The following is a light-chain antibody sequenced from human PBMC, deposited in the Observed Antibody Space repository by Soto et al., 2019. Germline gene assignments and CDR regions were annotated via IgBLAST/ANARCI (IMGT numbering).Light chain of an antibody. CDR2: AAS. CDR1: QGISSY. Sequence: IQLTQSPSSLSASVGDRVTITYRASQGISSYLGWYQQKPGKAPKLLIYAASTLQSGVPSRFSGSGSGTDFTLTIRSLQPADSANYYCQQLNNYPSTFGGGTKVDIK. CDR3: QQLNNYPST. J-gene: IGKJ4*01. V-gene: IGKV1-9*01.